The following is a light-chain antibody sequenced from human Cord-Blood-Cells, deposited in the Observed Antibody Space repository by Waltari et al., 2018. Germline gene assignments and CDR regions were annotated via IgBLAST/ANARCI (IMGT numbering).Light chain of an antibody. J-gene: IGLJ2*01. Sequence: SYELTQPPSVYVSPGQTASITCSGDKLGDKYACWYQQKPGQSPVLVIYQDSKRPSGIPERFSGSNSGNTATLTISGTQAMDEADYYCQAWDSSTGHVVFGGGTKLTVL. CDR3: QAWDSSTGHVV. CDR1: KLGDKY. CDR2: QDS. V-gene: IGLV3-1*01.